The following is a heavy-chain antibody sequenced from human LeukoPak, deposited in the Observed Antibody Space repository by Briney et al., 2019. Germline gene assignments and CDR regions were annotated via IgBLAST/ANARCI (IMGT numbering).Heavy chain of an antibody. CDR1: GFTFSSYS. Sequence: GGSLRLSCAASGFTFSSYSMNWVRQTPGKGLEWVSYISSSSSTIYYADSVTGRFTISRDNAKNSLYLQMNSLRAEDTAVYYCARDRDDWGQGTLVTVSS. CDR2: ISSSSSTI. J-gene: IGHJ4*02. V-gene: IGHV3-48*01. CDR3: ARDRDD.